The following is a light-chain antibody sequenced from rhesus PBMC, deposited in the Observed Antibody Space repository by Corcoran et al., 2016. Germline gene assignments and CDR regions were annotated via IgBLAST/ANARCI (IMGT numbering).Light chain of an antibody. CDR2: YAS. CDR1: QGISRW. J-gene: IGKJ2*01. V-gene: IGKV1-19*01. CDR3: KQYDDLPYS. Sequence: DIQMTQSPSSLSASVGDKVTITCHASQGISRWLAWYQQTPGKAPKPLIYYASSLHSGDPSRFSGSGSGTDYTLTIRSLQPEGVATYYGKQYDDLPYSFGQGTKVEIK.